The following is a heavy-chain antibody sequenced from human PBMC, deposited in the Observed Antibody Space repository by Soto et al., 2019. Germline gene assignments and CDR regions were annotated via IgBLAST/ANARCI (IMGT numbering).Heavy chain of an antibody. CDR2: IIPILGIA. CDR3: ARAGGDWNYQTYYYYYYMDV. D-gene: IGHD1-7*01. CDR1: GGTFSSYT. Sequence: QVQLVQSGAEVKKPGSSVKVSCKASGGTFSSYTISWVRQAPGQGLEWMGRIIPILGIANYAQKFQGRVTITADKSTSTAYMELSSLRSEDTAVYYCARAGGDWNYQTYYYYYYMDVWGKGPTVTVSS. J-gene: IGHJ6*03. V-gene: IGHV1-69*02.